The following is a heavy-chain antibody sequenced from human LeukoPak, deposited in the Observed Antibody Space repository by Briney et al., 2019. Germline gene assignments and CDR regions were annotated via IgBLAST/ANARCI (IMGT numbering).Heavy chain of an antibody. Sequence: SQTLSLTCTVSGGSLSSYFWSWIRQPPGKGLEWIGDIYYSGSSNYNPSLKSRVTISVDTSKNQLSLKLRSVTAADTAVYYCASQIGTGTSTFHFDLWGRGTLVTVSS. D-gene: IGHD2-2*01. V-gene: IGHV4-59*01. CDR1: GGSLSSYF. CDR2: IYYSGSS. CDR3: ASQIGTGTSTFHFDL. J-gene: IGHJ2*01.